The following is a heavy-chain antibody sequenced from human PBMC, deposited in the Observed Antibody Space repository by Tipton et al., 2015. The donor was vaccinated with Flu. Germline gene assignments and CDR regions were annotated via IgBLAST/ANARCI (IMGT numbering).Heavy chain of an antibody. CDR3: ARRDYSNYVSDPKNWFDP. CDR1: GGSITSYY. CDR2: IFYSGST. V-gene: IGHV4-59*08. J-gene: IGHJ5*02. Sequence: TLSLTCTVSGGSITSYYWSWIRQPPGKGLEWIGYIFYSGSTNYNPSLKSRVTMSVDTSKNQFSLKVISVTAADTAVYYCARRDYSNYVSDPKNWFDPWGQGTLVTVSA. D-gene: IGHD4-11*01.